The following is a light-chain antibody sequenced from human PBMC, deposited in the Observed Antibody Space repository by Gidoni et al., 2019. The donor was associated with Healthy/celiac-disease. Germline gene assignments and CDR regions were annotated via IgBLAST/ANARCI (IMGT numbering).Light chain of an antibody. CDR3: SSYAGSNNLV. CDR1: SSDVGRYNY. Sequence: QSALTQPPSAHGSPGQAVTITCTGTSSDVGRYNYVSWYQQHPGKAPKLMIYEVSKRPAGVPDRFSGSKSGNTASLTVSGLQAEDEADYYCSSYAGSNNLVFGGGTKLTVL. V-gene: IGLV2-8*01. CDR2: EVS. J-gene: IGLJ2*01.